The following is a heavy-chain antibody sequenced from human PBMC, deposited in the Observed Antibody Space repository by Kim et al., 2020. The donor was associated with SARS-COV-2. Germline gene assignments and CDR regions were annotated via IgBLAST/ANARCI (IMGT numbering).Heavy chain of an antibody. CDR3: ARAMGSSGYYYPHYYYYYGMDV. V-gene: IGHV3-13*01. J-gene: IGHJ6*02. CDR2: IGTAGDT. D-gene: IGHD3-22*01. CDR1: GFTFSSYD. Sequence: GGSLRLSCAASGFTFSSYDMHWVRQATGKGLEWVSAIGTAGDTYYPGSVKGRFTISRENAKNSLYLQMNSLRAGDTAVYYCARAMGSSGYYYPHYYYYYGMDVWGQGTTVTVSS.